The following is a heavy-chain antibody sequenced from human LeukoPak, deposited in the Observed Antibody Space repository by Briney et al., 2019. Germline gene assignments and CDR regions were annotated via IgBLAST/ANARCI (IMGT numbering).Heavy chain of an antibody. CDR2: VSYDGSNK. D-gene: IGHD4-11*01. CDR1: GFTFRSYA. Sequence: PGGSLRLSCAASGFTFRSYAMSWVRQAPGKGLEWVAVVSYDGSNKYYADSVKGRFTISRDNSKNTLYLQLNSLRTEDTAVYYCARVNSNNFDYWGQGTLVTVSS. CDR3: ARVNSNNFDY. V-gene: IGHV3-30-3*01. J-gene: IGHJ4*02.